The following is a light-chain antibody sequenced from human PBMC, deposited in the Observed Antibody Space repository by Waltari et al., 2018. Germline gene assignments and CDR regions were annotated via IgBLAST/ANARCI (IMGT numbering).Light chain of an antibody. CDR2: RNN. J-gene: IGLJ3*02. V-gene: IGLV10-54*04. Sequence: QAGLTQPPSVSKDLRQTATLTCAGNSNNVGNQGAAWLQQHQGHPPKLLSYRNNNRPSGISERFSASRSRNTASLTITGLQPEDEADYYCSAWDSSLSAWVFGGGTKLAVL. CDR3: SAWDSSLSAWV. CDR1: SNNVGNQG.